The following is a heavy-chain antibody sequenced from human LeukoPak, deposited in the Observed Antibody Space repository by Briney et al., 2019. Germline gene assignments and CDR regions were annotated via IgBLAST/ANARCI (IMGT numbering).Heavy chain of an antibody. D-gene: IGHD3-10*01. Sequence: TGESLRISCQGSGYSFTSYWISWVRQMPGKGLEWMGRIDPSDSYSNYSPSFQGHVTISADKSISTAYLQWSSLKASDTAMYYCARHKHPGDWFDPWGQGTLVTVSS. J-gene: IGHJ5*02. V-gene: IGHV5-10-1*01. CDR3: ARHKHPGDWFDP. CDR2: IDPSDSYS. CDR1: GYSFTSYW.